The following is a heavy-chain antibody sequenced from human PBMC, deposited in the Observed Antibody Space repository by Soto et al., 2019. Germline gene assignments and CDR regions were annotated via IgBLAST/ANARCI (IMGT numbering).Heavy chain of an antibody. CDR2: ISGSGGST. V-gene: IGHV3-23*01. J-gene: IGHJ4*02. CDR1: GFTFSSYA. Sequence: GGSLRLSCAASGFTFSSYAMSWVRQAPGKGLEWVSAISGSGGSTYYADSVKGRFTISRDNSKNTLFLQMNSLRVEDTAVYYCARAGWYRFDYWGQGTLVTVSS. D-gene: IGHD6-19*01. CDR3: ARAGWYRFDY.